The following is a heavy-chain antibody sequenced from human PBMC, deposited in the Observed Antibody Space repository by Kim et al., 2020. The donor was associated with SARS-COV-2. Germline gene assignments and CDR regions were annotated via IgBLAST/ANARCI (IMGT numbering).Heavy chain of an antibody. CDR3: ARHSARRYYDFWSGPGEDY. D-gene: IGHD3-3*01. CDR2: IDPSDSYT. CDR1: GYSFTSYW. V-gene: IGHV5-10-1*01. Sequence: GESLKISCKGSGYSFTSYWISWVRQMPGKGLEWMGRIDPSDSYTNYSPSFQGHVTISADKSISTAYLQWSSLKASDTAMYYCARHSARRYYDFWSGPGEDYWGQGTLVTVSS. J-gene: IGHJ4*02.